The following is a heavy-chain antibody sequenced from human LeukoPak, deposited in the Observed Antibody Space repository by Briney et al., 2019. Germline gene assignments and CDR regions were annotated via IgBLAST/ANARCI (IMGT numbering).Heavy chain of an antibody. CDR2: FWFNRSNS. CDR3: AKDVGRGWDYFDS. CDR1: GFSFSNYG. J-gene: IGHJ4*02. Sequence: GGSLRLSCAASGFSFSNYGMHWVRQAPGKGLEWVAVFWFNRSNSYYASSVKGHFTISRDKSKNTLYLQMSSLRAEDTAVYYCAKDVGRGWDYFDSWGQGSLVTVSS. D-gene: IGHD1-26*01. V-gene: IGHV3-33*03.